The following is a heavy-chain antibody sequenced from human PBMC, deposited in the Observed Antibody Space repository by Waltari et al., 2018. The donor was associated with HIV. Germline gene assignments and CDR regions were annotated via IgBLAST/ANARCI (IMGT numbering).Heavy chain of an antibody. V-gene: IGHV4-34*01. CDR1: GGSFSGNY. J-gene: IGHJ4*02. D-gene: IGHD1-1*01. Sequence: QVQLNQWGAGLLKPSETLSLTCAVYGGSFSGNYWTWIRQPPGKGLEWIGEINHAGITNFNPSVKSRVPMLVETSMNQFSLKLTSVTAADTALYYCAERAPMAYFDYWGQGSLVTVSS. CDR3: AERAPMAYFDY. CDR2: INHAGIT.